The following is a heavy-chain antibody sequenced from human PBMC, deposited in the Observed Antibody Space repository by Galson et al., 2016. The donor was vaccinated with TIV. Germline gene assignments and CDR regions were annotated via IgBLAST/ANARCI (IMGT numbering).Heavy chain of an antibody. J-gene: IGHJ4*02. CDR3: ARRGYGDWYYFDY. Sequence: QSGAEVTKPGASVKVSCKASGSTFTDCGFSWVRQAPGQGLEWMAWIRAYNGETEYAQKFQGRVTLTTDASTSTAYMEVTSLRSDDTAIYYCARRGYGDWYYFDYWGQGTLVTVSS. V-gene: IGHV1-18*01. CDR2: IRAYNGET. CDR1: GSTFTDCG. D-gene: IGHD4-17*01.